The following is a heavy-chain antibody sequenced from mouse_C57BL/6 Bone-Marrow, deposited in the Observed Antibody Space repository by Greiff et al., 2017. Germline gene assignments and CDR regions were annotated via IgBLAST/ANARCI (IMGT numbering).Heavy chain of an antibody. V-gene: IGHV5-9*01. D-gene: IGHD1-1*01. CDR3: SRQVTTVLATKYFDV. J-gene: IGHJ1*03. Sequence: EVKLVESGGGLVKPGGSLKLSCAASGFTFSSYTMSWVRQTPEKRLQWVAAISGGGGNTYYPDCVKGRFTISRDNDKNILYLQMSSLRSEDTALYYCSRQVTTVLATKYFDVWGTGTTVTVSS. CDR2: ISGGGGNT. CDR1: GFTFSSYT.